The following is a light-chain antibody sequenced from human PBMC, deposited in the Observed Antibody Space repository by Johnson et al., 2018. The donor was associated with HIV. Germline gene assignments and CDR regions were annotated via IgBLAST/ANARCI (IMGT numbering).Light chain of an antibody. J-gene: IGLJ1*01. Sequence: QSVLTQPPSVSAAPGQKVTISCSGSSHNIGNIFVSCYQHIPGTTPKLLIYENNKRPSGTPNRCSGPKSGTPATLGFTGLRTGDEADYYCGTWDSSLSAVVFGTGTKFTVL. V-gene: IGLV1-51*02. CDR1: SHNIGNIF. CDR3: GTWDSSLSAVV. CDR2: ENN.